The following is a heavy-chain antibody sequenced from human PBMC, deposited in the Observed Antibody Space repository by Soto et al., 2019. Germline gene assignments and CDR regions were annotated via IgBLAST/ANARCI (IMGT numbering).Heavy chain of an antibody. CDR1: GFTFINYA. CDR2: IRGGGDAT. Sequence: EVQLLESGGGLVQPGGSLRLSCAGSGFTFINYAMNWVRQAPGKGLEWVSSIRGGGDATFFADSVRGRFMISRDNSKNTVTLQMNSLGVDDTAVYYCARKILGSTIRADYWYFDLWGRGTLVTVSS. J-gene: IGHJ2*01. D-gene: IGHD7-27*01. CDR3: ARKILGSTIRADYWYFDL. V-gene: IGHV3-23*01.